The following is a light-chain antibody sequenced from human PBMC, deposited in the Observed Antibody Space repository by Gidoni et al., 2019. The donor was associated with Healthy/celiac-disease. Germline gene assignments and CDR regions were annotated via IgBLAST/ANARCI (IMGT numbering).Light chain of an antibody. J-gene: IGKJ4*01. CDR1: QSVSSY. Sequence: EIVLTQSPATLSLSPGERATLSCRASQSVSSYLAWYHQKPGQAPRLLIYDASNRATGIPAMFSGSGSGTDFTLTISSLEPEDFAVYYCQQRSSSFGGGTKVEIK. CDR3: QQRSSS. V-gene: IGKV3-11*01. CDR2: DAS.